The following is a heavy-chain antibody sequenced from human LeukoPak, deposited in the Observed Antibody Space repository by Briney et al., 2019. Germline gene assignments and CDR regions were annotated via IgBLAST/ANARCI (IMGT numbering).Heavy chain of an antibody. CDR3: AKVAVAGYYYYYMDV. CDR1: GFNFINYA. V-gene: IGHV3-23*01. D-gene: IGHD6-19*01. J-gene: IGHJ6*03. CDR2: ITGSGGNT. Sequence: GGSLRLSCAASGFNFINYAMTWVRQAPGKGLEWISSITGSGGNTYNAESVKGRFTISRDNSRNTLSLQMNSLRAEDTAVYYCAKVAVAGYYYYYMDVWGKGTTVTVSS.